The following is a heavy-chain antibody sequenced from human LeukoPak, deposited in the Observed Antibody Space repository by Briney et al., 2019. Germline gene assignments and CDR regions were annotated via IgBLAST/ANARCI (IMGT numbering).Heavy chain of an antibody. Sequence: RGSLRLSCAASGFTFSSYSMNWVRQAPGKVLEWVSSISSRSTYIYHADSVKGPLTISRDNTEHSLYLQVNSLRAKDTDVYYRTREGVDGFDSWGQGTMVTVSS. CDR1: GFTFSSYS. CDR3: TREGVDGFDS. CDR2: ISSRSTYI. V-gene: IGHV3-21*01. J-gene: IGHJ3*02. D-gene: IGHD3-10*01.